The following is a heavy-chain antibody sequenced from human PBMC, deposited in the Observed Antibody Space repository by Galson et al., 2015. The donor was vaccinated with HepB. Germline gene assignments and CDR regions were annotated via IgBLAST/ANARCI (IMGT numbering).Heavy chain of an antibody. CDR2: ISAYNGNT. CDR1: GYTFTSYG. CDR3: ARVRLVGATLGGADAFDI. J-gene: IGHJ3*02. D-gene: IGHD1-26*01. Sequence: SGAEVKKPGESLKTSCKGSGYTFTSYGISWVRQAPGQGLEWMGWISAYNGNTNYAQKLQGRVTMTTDTSTSTAYMELRSLRSDDTAVYYCARVRLVGATLGGADAFDIWGQGTTVTVSS. V-gene: IGHV1-18*01.